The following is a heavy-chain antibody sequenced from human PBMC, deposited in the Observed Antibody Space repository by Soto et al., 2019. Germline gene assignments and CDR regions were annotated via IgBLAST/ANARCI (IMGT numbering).Heavy chain of an antibody. J-gene: IGHJ4*02. Sequence: XGSLRLSCVACGFTFGRYAMHWVRQPPGRGLEWVAVISYTGANTYYVGSVRGRFTISRDNSKNTLYLQMNSLRAEDTAMYYCAKHMDDSGYFYVEGADHWGQGTLVTVSS. V-gene: IGHV3-30-3*02. D-gene: IGHD3-22*01. CDR3: AKHMDDSGYFYVEGADH. CDR1: GFTFGRYA. CDR2: ISYTGANT.